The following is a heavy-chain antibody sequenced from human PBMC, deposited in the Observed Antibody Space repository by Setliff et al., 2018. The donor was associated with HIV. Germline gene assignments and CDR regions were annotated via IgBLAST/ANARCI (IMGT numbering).Heavy chain of an antibody. CDR3: ASPRSAGTYQGAFYYFLDV. CDR1: GGTFNSYA. CDR2: FLAVLRKP. D-gene: IGHD2-15*01. J-gene: IGHJ6*03. Sequence: VKVSCKASGGTFNSYAFTWVRQAPGQGLEWMGDFLAVLRKPTYAQKFQGRLTITADESTSTAYMELSDLRSEDTAVYYCASPRSAGTYQGAFYYFLDVWGRGTTVTVSS. V-gene: IGHV1-69*01.